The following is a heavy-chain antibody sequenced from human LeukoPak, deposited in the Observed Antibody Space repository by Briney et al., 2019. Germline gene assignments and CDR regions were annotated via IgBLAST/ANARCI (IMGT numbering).Heavy chain of an antibody. D-gene: IGHD5-24*01. CDR2: IFYSGST. CDR3: ARYPLVAGYNWVAYDY. Sequence: PSETLSLTCTVSGGSISSSSSYWGWIRQPPGKGLEWIGNIFYSGSTYFNPSLKSRVAISVDTSKSQFSLKPNSVTAADTAVYYCARYPLVAGYNWVAYDYWGQGTLVTVSS. V-gene: IGHV4-39*07. J-gene: IGHJ4*02. CDR1: GGSISSSSSY.